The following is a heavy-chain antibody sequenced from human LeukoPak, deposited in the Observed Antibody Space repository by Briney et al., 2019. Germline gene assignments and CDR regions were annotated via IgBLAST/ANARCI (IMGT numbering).Heavy chain of an antibody. CDR3: ASGPIVVVTAILDYYYGMDV. CDR2: ISGSGGST. Sequence: GGSLRLSCAASGFTFSSYSMNWVRQAPGKGLEWVSAISGSGGSTYYADSVKGRFTISRDNSKNTLYLQMNSLRAEDTAVYYCASGPIVVVTAILDYYYGMDVWGQGTTVTVSS. V-gene: IGHV3-23*01. J-gene: IGHJ6*02. CDR1: GFTFSSYS. D-gene: IGHD2-21*02.